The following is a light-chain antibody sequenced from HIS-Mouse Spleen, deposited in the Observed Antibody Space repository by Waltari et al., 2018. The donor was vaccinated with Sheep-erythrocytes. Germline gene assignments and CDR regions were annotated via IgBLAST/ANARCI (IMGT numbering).Light chain of an antibody. Sequence: SYELTQPPSVSVSPAQTASITCSGDKLVDNYSCWYQQKPGHSPVLVIYQDSKRPSGIPERFSGSNSGNTATLTISGTQAMDEADYYCQAWDSSTVVFGGGTKLTVL. CDR3: QAWDSSTVV. J-gene: IGLJ2*01. V-gene: IGLV3-1*01. CDR1: KLVDNY. CDR2: QDS.